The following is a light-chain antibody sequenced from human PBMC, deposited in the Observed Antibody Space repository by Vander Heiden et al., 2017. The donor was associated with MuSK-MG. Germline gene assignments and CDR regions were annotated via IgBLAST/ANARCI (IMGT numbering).Light chain of an antibody. V-gene: IGLV3-1*01. CDR1: TLGDKY. CDR3: QAWDTSTPVL. Sequence: SYELTQPPSMSVSPGQTATITCSGGTLGDKYACWFQQKAGQSPVLVIYQDKKRPSGIPERFSGSNSGNTATLTISGTQAMDEAAYYGQAWDTSTPVLFGGGTKLTVL. J-gene: IGLJ2*01. CDR2: QDK.